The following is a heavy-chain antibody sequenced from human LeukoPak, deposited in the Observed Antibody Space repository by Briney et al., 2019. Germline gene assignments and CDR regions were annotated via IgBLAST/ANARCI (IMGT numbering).Heavy chain of an antibody. CDR2: IYYSGST. V-gene: IGHV4-59*01. D-gene: IGHD6-13*01. Sequence: PSETLSLTCTVSGGSISSYYWSWIRQPPGKGLEWIGYIYYSGSTNYNPSLKSRVTISVDTFKNQFSLKLSSVTAADTAVYYCARDPGPRAAARRYYYYGMDVWGQGTTVTVSS. CDR3: ARDPGPRAAARRYYYYGMDV. CDR1: GGSISSYY. J-gene: IGHJ6*02.